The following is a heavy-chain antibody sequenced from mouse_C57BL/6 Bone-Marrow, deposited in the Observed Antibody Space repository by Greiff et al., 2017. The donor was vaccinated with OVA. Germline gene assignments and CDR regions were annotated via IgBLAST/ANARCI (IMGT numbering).Heavy chain of an antibody. D-gene: IGHD1-1*01. CDR3: AREVTTVVPSFAY. CDR2: INPNNGGT. J-gene: IGHJ3*01. Sequence: VQLQQSGPELVKPGASVKMSCKASGYTFTDYNMHWVKQSHGKSLEWIGYINPNNGGTSYNQKFKGKATLTVNKSSSTAYMELRSLTSEDSAVYYCAREVTTVVPSFAYWGQGTLVTVSA. CDR1: GYTFTDYN. V-gene: IGHV1-22*01.